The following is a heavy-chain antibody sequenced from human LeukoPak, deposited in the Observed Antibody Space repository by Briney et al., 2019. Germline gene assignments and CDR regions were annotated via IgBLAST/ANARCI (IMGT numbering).Heavy chain of an antibody. CDR1: GFTFSSYG. CDR3: ASGYNYGSGSQRNSAFDI. Sequence: GGSLRLSCAASGFTFSSYGMHWVRQAPGKGLEWVAFIRYDGSNKYYADSVKGRFTISRDNSKNTLYLQMNSLRAEVAAVYYCASGYNYGSGSQRNSAFDIWGQGTMVTVSS. CDR2: IRYDGSNK. D-gene: IGHD3-10*01. V-gene: IGHV3-30*02. J-gene: IGHJ3*02.